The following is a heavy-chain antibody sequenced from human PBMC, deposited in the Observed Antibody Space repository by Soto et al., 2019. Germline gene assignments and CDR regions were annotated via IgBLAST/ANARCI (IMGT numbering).Heavy chain of an antibody. CDR3: ARDRFPYGDYADFDY. J-gene: IGHJ4*02. V-gene: IGHV3-30-3*01. CDR2: ISYDGSNK. Sequence: GGSLRLSCAASGFTFSSYAMHWVRQAPGKGLEWVAVISYDGSNKYYADSVKGRFTISRDNSKNTLYLQMNSLRAEDTAVHYCARDRFPYGDYADFDYWGQGTLVTGSS. CDR1: GFTFSSYA. D-gene: IGHD4-17*01.